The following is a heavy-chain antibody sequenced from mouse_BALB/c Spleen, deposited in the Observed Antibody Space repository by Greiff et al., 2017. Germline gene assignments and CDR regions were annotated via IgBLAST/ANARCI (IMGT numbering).Heavy chain of an antibody. CDR3: ARPLRDYAMDY. V-gene: IGHV1S137*01. CDR2: ISTYYGDA. J-gene: IGHJ4*01. Sequence: VKLMESGAELVRPGVSVKISCKGSGYTFTDYAMHWVKQSHAKSLEWIGVISTYYGDASYNQKFKGKATMTVDKSSSTAYMELARLTSEDSAIYYCARPLRDYAMDYWGQGTSVTVSS. CDR1: GYTFTDYA.